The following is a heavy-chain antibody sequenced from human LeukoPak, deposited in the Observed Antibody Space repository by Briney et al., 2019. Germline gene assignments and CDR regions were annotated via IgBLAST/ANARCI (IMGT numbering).Heavy chain of an antibody. Sequence: PSETLSLTCAVSGGSISSSNWWSWVRQPPGKGLAWIGEIYHSGSTNYNPSLKSRVTISVDKSKNQFSLKLSSVTAADTAVYYCATLIEGYYDSGGYWGQGPLVTVSS. CDR3: ATLIEGYYDSGGY. CDR1: GGSISSSNW. D-gene: IGHD3-22*01. J-gene: IGHJ4*02. CDR2: IYHSGST. V-gene: IGHV4-4*02.